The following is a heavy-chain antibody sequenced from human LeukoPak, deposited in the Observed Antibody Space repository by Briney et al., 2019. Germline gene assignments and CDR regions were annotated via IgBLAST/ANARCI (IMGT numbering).Heavy chain of an antibody. Sequence: GGSLRLSCAASGFTFSSYAMSCVRQAPGQGLEWVSSISDDGGRTYYAESVKGRFTISRDNSKNTLFLQMNSLRAEDTAVYYCPKRLGFGCDYWGQGTLVTVSS. CDR3: PKRLGFGCDY. CDR2: ISDDGGRT. V-gene: IGHV3-23*01. D-gene: IGHD5-18*01. J-gene: IGHJ4*02. CDR1: GFTFSSYA.